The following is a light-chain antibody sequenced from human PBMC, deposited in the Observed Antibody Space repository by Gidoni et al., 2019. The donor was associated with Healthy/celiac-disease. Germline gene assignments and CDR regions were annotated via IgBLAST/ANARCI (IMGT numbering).Light chain of an antibody. Sequence: EIVMTQSPATLSVSPGERATLSCRASQSVSSNLAWYQQKPGQAPRLLIYGASTRATGIPARFSGSGSGTEFTLTISSLQSEDLAVYYCQQYNNWPRTFGQXTKVEIK. V-gene: IGKV3-15*01. CDR3: QQYNNWPRT. CDR2: GAS. CDR1: QSVSSN. J-gene: IGKJ1*01.